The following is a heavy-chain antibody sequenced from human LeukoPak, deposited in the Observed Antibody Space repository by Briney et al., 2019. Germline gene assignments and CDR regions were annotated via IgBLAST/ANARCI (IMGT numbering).Heavy chain of an antibody. D-gene: IGHD2-15*01. V-gene: IGHV4-39*07. CDR1: GGSISSSSSY. CDR3: ARAYCNGDTCYHSRGWFDP. J-gene: IGHJ5*02. Sequence: SETLSLTCTVSGGSISSSSSYWGWIRQPPGKGLEWIGNIYYSGSTYYNPSLKSRVTISVDTSKNQFSLKLSSVIAADTAVYYCARAYCNGDTCYHSRGWFDPWGQGLLIIVSS. CDR2: IYYSGST.